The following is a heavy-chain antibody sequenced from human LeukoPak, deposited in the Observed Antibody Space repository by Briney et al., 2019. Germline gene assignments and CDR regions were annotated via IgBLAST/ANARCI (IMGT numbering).Heavy chain of an antibody. CDR3: ASERPQDSSGVVGDAFDI. V-gene: IGHV3-30-3*01. CDR1: GFTFSSYA. D-gene: IGHD3-22*01. J-gene: IGHJ3*02. Sequence: GRSLRLSCAAPGFTFSSYAMHWVRQAPGKGLEWVAVISYDVSIKYNADSVKGRFTISRDNSKNTLYLQMNSVRAGGTAVYYCASERPQDSSGVVGDAFDIWGQGTMVAVSS. CDR2: ISYDVSIK.